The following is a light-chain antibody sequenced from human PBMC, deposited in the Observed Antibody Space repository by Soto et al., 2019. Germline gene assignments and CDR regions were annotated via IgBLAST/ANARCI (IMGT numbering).Light chain of an antibody. V-gene: IGKV3-11*01. CDR3: QQRSNWRYT. Sequence: EIVLTQSPATLSLSPGERATLSCRASQSVSSYLAWYQQKPGQAPRLLIYDASNRATGIPARFSGSGSGTDFTLPISSREPEDFAVYYCQQRSNWRYTFGQGTKLEIK. CDR1: QSVSSY. J-gene: IGKJ2*01. CDR2: DAS.